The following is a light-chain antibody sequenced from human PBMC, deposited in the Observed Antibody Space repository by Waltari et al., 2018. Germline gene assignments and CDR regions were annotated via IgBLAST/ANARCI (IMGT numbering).Light chain of an antibody. CDR1: SSDVGGYNS. Sequence: QSALTQPRSVSGSPGQSVTISCTGTSSDVGGYNSVSWYQQHPDKPPKLIIYDINKRPSGVPDRFSGSKSGNTASLTISGLQAEDEADYYCCSYVGSNIYWVFGGGTKLTVL. CDR3: CSYVGSNIYWV. CDR2: DIN. V-gene: IGLV2-11*01. J-gene: IGLJ3*02.